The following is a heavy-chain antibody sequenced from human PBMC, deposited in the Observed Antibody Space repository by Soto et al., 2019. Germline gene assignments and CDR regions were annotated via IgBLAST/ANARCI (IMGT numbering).Heavy chain of an antibody. Sequence: GESLKISCKGSGYSFTSYWIGWVRQMPGKGLEWMGIIYPGDSDTRYSPSFQGQVTISRDNAKNSLYLQMNSLRDEDTAVYYCARVYPYVGPSDYYGMDVWGQGTTVTVSS. CDR2: IYPGDSDT. J-gene: IGHJ6*02. CDR3: ARVYPYVGPSDYYGMDV. D-gene: IGHD1-20*01. V-gene: IGHV5-51*01. CDR1: GYSFTSYW.